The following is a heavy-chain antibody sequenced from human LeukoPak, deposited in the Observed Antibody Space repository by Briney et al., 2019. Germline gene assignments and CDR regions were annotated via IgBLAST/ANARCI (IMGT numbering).Heavy chain of an antibody. J-gene: IGHJ4*02. CDR1: GGTFSSYA. D-gene: IGHD3-22*01. CDR3: AKLYYYDSSGYF. Sequence: SVKVSCKASGGTFSSYAISWVRQAPGQGLEWMGRIIPILGIANYAQKFQGRVTITADKSTITAYMELSSLRSEDTAVYYCAKLYYYDSSGYFWGQGTLVTVSS. V-gene: IGHV1-69*04. CDR2: IIPILGIA.